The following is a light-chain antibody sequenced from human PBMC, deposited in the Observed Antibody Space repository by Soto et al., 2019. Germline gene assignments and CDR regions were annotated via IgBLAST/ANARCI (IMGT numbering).Light chain of an antibody. CDR3: QQYKSFWT. CDR1: QSINNW. CDR2: DAS. J-gene: IGKJ1*01. V-gene: IGKV1-5*01. Sequence: DIQMTQSPSTLSASVGDRVTITCRASQSINNWLAWYQQKPGRAPKLLIYDASSLESGVPSRFSGRGYGTEFSLTISSLQPDDFATYYCQQYKSFWTFGQGTKVDIK.